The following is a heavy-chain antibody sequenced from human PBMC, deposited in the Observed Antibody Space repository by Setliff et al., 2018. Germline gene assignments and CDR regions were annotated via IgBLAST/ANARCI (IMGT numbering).Heavy chain of an antibody. J-gene: IGHJ6*03. V-gene: IGHV1-69*05. D-gene: IGHD3-22*01. Sequence: SVKVSCKASGGTFSTYAISWVRQAPGQGLEWMGGIISMFGTTNYAQKFQGRVAITTDKSASTAYMELSSLRSEDTAVYYCARDKGYDSSGYYFYYYYYMDVWGKGTTVTVSS. CDR3: ARDKGYDSSGYYFYYYYYMDV. CDR1: GGTFSTYA. CDR2: IISMFGTT.